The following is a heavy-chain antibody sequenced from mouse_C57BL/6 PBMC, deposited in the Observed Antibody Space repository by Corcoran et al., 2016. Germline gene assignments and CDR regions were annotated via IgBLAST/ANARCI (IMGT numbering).Heavy chain of an antibody. V-gene: IGHV3-6*01. Sequence: DVQLQESGPGLVKPSQSPSLTCSVTGYSITSGYYWNWIRQFPGNKLEWMGYISYDGSNNYNPSLKNRISITRDTSKNQFFLKLNSVTTEDTATYYCARVDGYYPYYYAMDYWGQGTSVTVSS. D-gene: IGHD2-3*01. CDR2: ISYDGSN. CDR3: ARVDGYYPYYYAMDY. J-gene: IGHJ4*01. CDR1: GYSITSGYY.